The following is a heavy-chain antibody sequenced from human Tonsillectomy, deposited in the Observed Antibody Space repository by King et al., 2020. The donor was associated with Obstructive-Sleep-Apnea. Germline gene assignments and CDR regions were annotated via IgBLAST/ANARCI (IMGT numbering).Heavy chain of an antibody. V-gene: IGHV5-51*01. CDR1: GYSFTSYW. D-gene: IGHD3-3*01. Sequence: DVQLVESGAEVKKPGESLRISCKGSGYSFTSYWIGWVRQMPGKGLEWMGIIHPGDSDTRYSPSFQGQVTMSADKSISTAYLQWSSLKASDTAMYYCARHMLTIFGVVPEVFGFDPWGQGTPVTVSS. J-gene: IGHJ5*02. CDR3: ARHMLTIFGVVPEVFGFDP. CDR2: IHPGDSDT.